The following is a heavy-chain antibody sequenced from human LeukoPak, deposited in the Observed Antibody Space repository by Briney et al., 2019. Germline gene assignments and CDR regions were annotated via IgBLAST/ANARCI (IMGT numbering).Heavy chain of an antibody. CDR3: ARDYYDSSGYFVNDAFDI. V-gene: IGHV4-30-4*08. D-gene: IGHD3-22*01. CDR2: IYYSGST. J-gene: IGHJ3*02. Sequence: SQTLSLTCTVSGGPISSGDYYWSWIRQPPGKGLEWIGYIYYSGSTYYNPSLKSRVTISVDTSKNQFSLKLSSVTAADTAVYYCARDYYDSSGYFVNDAFDIWGQGTMVTVST. CDR1: GGPISSGDYY.